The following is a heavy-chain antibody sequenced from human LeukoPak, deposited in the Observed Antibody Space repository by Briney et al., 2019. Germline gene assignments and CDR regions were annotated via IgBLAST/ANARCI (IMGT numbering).Heavy chain of an antibody. CDR2: ISGSGGST. CDR3: AKDETFWSGYFDY. V-gene: IGHV3-23*01. D-gene: IGHD3-3*01. CDR1: GFTFSSYA. J-gene: IGHJ4*02. Sequence: GGSLRLSCAASGFTFSSYAMSWVRQAPGRGLEWVSAISGSGGSTYYADSVKGRFTISRDNSKNTLYLQMNSLRAEDTAVYYCAKDETFWSGYFDYWGQGTLVTVSS.